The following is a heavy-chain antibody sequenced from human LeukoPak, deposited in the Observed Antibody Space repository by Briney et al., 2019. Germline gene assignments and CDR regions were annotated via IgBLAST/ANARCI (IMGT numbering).Heavy chain of an antibody. D-gene: IGHD6-13*01. J-gene: IGHJ5*02. CDR1: GYTFTSYG. V-gene: IGHV1-18*01. Sequence: ASVKVSCKASGYTFTSYGISWVRQAPGQGLEWMGWISAYNGNTNYAQKLQGRVTMTTDTSTSTAYMELRSLRSDDTPVYYCARDAPRIAAANWFDPWGQGTLVTVSS. CDR2: ISAYNGNT. CDR3: ARDAPRIAAANWFDP.